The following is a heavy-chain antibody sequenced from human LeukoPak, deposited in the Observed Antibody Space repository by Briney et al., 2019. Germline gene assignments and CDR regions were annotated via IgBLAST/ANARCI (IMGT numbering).Heavy chain of an antibody. CDR2: LHSDGSST. V-gene: IGHV3-74*03. CDR1: GLTFSSYW. CDR3: APMAADTAMVGMDV. Sequence: GGSLRLSCAASGLTFSSYWMLWVRQAPGKGLVWVSRLHSDGSSTAYADSVKGRFTISRDNAKNTLYLQMNTLRAEDTAVYYCAPMAADTAMVGMDVWGQGTEVTVSS. D-gene: IGHD5-18*01. J-gene: IGHJ6*02.